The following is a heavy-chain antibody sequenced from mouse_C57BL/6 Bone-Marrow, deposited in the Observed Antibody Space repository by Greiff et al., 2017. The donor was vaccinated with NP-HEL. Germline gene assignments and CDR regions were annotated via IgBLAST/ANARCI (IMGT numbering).Heavy chain of an antibody. CDR3: ARSYGSSLDYAMDY. CDR1: GYSIPSDY. D-gene: IGHD1-1*01. Sequence: EVQLQQSGPGLAKPSQTLSLTCSVTGYSIPSDYWNWIRKFPGHKLEYMGYISYSGSTYYNPSLKSRISITRDTSKNQYYLQLNSVTTEDTATYYCARSYGSSLDYAMDYWGQGTSVTVSS. CDR2: ISYSGST. J-gene: IGHJ4*01. V-gene: IGHV3-8*01.